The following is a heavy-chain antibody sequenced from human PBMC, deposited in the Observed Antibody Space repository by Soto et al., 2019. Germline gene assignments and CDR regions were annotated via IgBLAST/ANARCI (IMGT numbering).Heavy chain of an antibody. Sequence: TLSLTCAVSSDSISRSHWLTWVRQSPGKGLEWLGDIYYSGSVYYNPSLKSRITISIDKSNNQFSLKLSSVTAADTAVYYCARPHGGYCSGGSCYGGDAFDIWGQGTMVTVSS. CDR2: IYYSGSV. D-gene: IGHD2-15*01. V-gene: IGHV4-4*02. J-gene: IGHJ3*02. CDR1: SDSISRSHW. CDR3: ARPHGGYCSGGSCYGGDAFDI.